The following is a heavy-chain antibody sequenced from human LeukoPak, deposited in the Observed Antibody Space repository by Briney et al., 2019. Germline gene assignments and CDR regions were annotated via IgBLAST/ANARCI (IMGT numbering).Heavy chain of an antibody. CDR2: IYYSGST. CDR1: GGSISSYY. J-gene: IGHJ4*02. V-gene: IGHV4-59*01. Sequence: PSETLSLTCTGSGGSISSYYWSWIRQPPGKGLEWIGYIYYSGSTNYNPSLKSRVTISVDTSKNQFSLKLSSVTAADTAVYYCARVVRGLHDYWGQGTLVTVSS. D-gene: IGHD3-10*01. CDR3: ARVVRGLHDY.